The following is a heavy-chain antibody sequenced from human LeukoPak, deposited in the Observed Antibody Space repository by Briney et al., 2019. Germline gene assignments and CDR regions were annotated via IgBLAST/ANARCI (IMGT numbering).Heavy chain of an antibody. Sequence: PGGSLRLSCAASGFTFSDYTMNWVRQAPGKGPEWVSVIYSGGSTYYADSVKGRFTISRDNSKNTLYLQMNSLRAEDTAVYYCARDQGPDYYGSGSFDYWGQGTLVTVSS. CDR1: GFTFSDYT. D-gene: IGHD3-10*01. J-gene: IGHJ4*02. V-gene: IGHV3-66*01. CDR2: IYSGGST. CDR3: ARDQGPDYYGSGSFDY.